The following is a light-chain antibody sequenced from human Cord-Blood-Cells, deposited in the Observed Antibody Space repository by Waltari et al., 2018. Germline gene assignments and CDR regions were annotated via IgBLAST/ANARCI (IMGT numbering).Light chain of an antibody. CDR1: SSDVGGYNY. CDR3: SSYTSSSTVV. CDR2: EVS. J-gene: IGLJ2*01. Sequence: QSALTQPASVSGSPGQSITISCTGTSSDVGGYNYVSWYQQHPGKAPNLMIYEVSKRPSGVSKRFSGSKSGNTASLTISGLQAEDEADYYCSSYTSSSTVVFGGGTKLTVL. V-gene: IGLV2-14*01.